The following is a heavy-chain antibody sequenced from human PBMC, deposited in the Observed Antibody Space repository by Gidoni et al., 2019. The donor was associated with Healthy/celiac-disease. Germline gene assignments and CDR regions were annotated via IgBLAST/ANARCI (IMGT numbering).Heavy chain of an antibody. V-gene: IGHV1-69*01. CDR3: ARVPGNDYGDYWMNFDY. CDR2: IIPIFGTA. J-gene: IGHJ4*02. CDR1: GGTFSSYA. D-gene: IGHD4-17*01. Sequence: QVQLLQSGAEVKKPGSSVKVSCKASGGTFSSYAISWVRQAPGQGLEWMGGIIPIFGTANDAQKFQGRVTITADESTSTAYMELSSLRSEDTAVYYCARVPGNDYGDYWMNFDYWGQGTLVTVSS.